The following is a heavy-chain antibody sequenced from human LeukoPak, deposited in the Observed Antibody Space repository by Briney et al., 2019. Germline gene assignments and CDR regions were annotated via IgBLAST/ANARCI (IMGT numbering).Heavy chain of an antibody. D-gene: IGHD4-11*01. CDR2: IYYSGST. V-gene: IGHV4-38-2*02. CDR1: GFSISSGYY. J-gene: IGHJ3*01. Sequence: EPSETLSLTCTVSGFSISSGYYWGWIRQPPGKGLEWIGSIYYSGSTFYSPSLKGRVTISVDTSKNQFSLNLSSVTAADTAVYYCGRSYTWAFNVWGQGTMVTVSS. CDR3: GRSYTWAFNV.